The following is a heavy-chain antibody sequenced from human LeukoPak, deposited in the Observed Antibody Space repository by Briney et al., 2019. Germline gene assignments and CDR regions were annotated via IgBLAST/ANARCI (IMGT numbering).Heavy chain of an antibody. CDR3: ARDLLGSGSYYAY. Sequence: ASVKVSCKASGYTFTTYYIHWVRQAPGQGLEWMGRINPSGGSTTYAQKFQGRVTMTRDTSTSTVHMELRSLRSDDTAVYYCARDLLGSGSYYAYWGQGTLVTVSS. J-gene: IGHJ4*02. V-gene: IGHV1-46*01. CDR2: INPSGGST. CDR1: GYTFTTYY. D-gene: IGHD3-10*01.